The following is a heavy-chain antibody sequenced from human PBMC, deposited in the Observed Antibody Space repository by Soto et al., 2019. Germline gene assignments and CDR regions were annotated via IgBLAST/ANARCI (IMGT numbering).Heavy chain of an antibody. Sequence: SGPTLVNPTQTLTLTCTFSGFSLSTSGMCVSWIRQPPGKALEWLARIDWDDDKYYSTSLKTRLTISKDTSKNQVVLTMTNMDPVDTATYYCARIRYPADTLPAGGWFDPWGQGTLVTVS. CDR3: ARIRYPADTLPAGGWFDP. D-gene: IGHD6-13*01. CDR1: GFSLSTSGMC. CDR2: IDWDDDK. J-gene: IGHJ5*02. V-gene: IGHV2-70*11.